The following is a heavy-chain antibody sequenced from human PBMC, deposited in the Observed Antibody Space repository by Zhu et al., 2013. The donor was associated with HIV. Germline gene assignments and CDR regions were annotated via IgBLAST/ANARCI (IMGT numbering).Heavy chain of an antibody. D-gene: IGHD3-10*01. V-gene: IGHV3-21*01. Sequence: EVQLVESGGGLVKPGGSLRLSCAASGFTFSSYSMNWVRQAPGKGLEWVSSISSSSSYIYYADSVKGRFTISRDNAKNSLYLQMNSLRAEDTAVYYCARDLAVWFREFGFFDYWGQGTLVTVSS. CDR3: ARDLAVWFREFGFFDY. CDR1: GFTFSSYS. CDR2: ISSSSSYI. J-gene: IGHJ4*02.